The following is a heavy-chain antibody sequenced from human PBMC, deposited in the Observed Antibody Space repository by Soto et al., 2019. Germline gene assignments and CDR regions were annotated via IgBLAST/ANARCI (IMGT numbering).Heavy chain of an antibody. D-gene: IGHD5-12*01. J-gene: IGHJ4*02. Sequence: QVQLQESGPGLVKPSQTLSLTCTVSGGSISSGGYYWSWIRQHPGKGLEWIGYIYYSGSTYYNPTLKSRXXIXVXXSKNQFSLKLRSVTAADTAVYYCARVGGDGYNFSYWGQGTLVTVSS. V-gene: IGHV4-31*03. CDR3: ARVGGDGYNFSY. CDR2: IYYSGST. CDR1: GGSISSGGYY.